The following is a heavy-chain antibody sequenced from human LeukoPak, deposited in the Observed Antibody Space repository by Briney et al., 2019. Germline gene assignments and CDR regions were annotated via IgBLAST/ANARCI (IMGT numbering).Heavy chain of an antibody. J-gene: IGHJ4*02. V-gene: IGHV3-73*01. CDR3: ARHSSSTPYFDY. Sequence: GGSLRLSCAASGFTFSASNIHWIRQAPGKGLEWVGRIRSKADSDATEYSASLKGRFTIARDDSKNTAYLQINSLKIDDTATYYCARHSSSTPYFDYWGQGTLVTVSS. CDR2: IRSKADSDAT. D-gene: IGHD6-6*01. CDR1: GFTFSASN.